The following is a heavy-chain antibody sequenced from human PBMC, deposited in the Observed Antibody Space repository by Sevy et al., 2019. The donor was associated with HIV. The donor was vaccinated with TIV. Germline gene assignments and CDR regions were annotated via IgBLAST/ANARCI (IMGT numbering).Heavy chain of an antibody. CDR3: ATQSITMIVVVNDAFDI. J-gene: IGHJ3*02. Sequence: ASVKVSCKASGYTFTGYYMHWVRQAPGQGLEWMGWINPNSGGTNYAQMFQGRVTMTRDTSISTAYMELSRLRSDDTAVYYCATQSITMIVVVNDAFDIWGQGTMVTVSS. CDR2: INPNSGGT. D-gene: IGHD3-22*01. CDR1: GYTFTGYY. V-gene: IGHV1-2*02.